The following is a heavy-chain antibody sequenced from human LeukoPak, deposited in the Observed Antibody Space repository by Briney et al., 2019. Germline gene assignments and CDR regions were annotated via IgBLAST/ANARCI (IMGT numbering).Heavy chain of an antibody. V-gene: IGHV1-2*02. CDR1: GYTFTSYY. D-gene: IGHD2-2*01. CDR3: ARGDGRYCSSTSCPYDY. CDR2: INPSGGST. Sequence: ASVKVSCKASGYTFTSYYMHWVRQAPGQGLEWMGIINPSGGSTNYARKFQGRVTMTRDTSISTAYMELSRLRSDDTAVYYCARGDGRYCSSTSCPYDYWGQGTLVTVSS. J-gene: IGHJ4*02.